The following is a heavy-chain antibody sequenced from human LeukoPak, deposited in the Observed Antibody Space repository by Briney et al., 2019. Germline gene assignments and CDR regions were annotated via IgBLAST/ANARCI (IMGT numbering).Heavy chain of an antibody. CDR2: IYWDDDK. D-gene: IGHD6-13*01. V-gene: IGHV2-5*02. Sequence: SGPTLVKPAQTLTLTCTFSGFSLSTSGVGVGWIRQPPGKALEWLALIYWDDDKRYSPSLKSRLTITKDTSKNQVVLTMTNMDPADTATYYCAHNPRPAAGPYYFDYWGQGTLVTVSS. CDR1: GFSLSTSGVG. CDR3: AHNPRPAAGPYYFDY. J-gene: IGHJ4*02.